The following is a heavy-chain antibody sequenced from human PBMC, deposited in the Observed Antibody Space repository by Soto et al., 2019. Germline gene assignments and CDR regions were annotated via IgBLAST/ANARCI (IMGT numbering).Heavy chain of an antibody. D-gene: IGHD3-9*01. CDR3: AKDGSYDILTGYYNAL. CDR2: ISGSGGST. J-gene: IGHJ4*02. Sequence: PGGSLRLSCAASGFTCSSYAMSWVRQAPGKGLEWVSAISGSGGSTYYADSVKGRFTISRDNSKNTLYLQMNSLRAEDTAVYYCAKDGSYDILTGYYNALWGQGTLVTVSS. CDR1: GFTCSSYA. V-gene: IGHV3-23*01.